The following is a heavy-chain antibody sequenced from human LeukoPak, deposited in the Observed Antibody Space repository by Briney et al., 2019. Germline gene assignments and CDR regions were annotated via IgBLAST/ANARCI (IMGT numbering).Heavy chain of an antibody. CDR1: GGSFSGYY. V-gene: IGHV4-34*01. J-gene: IGHJ4*02. CDR2: INHSGST. Sequence: PSETLSLTCAVYGGSFSGYYWSRIRQPPGKGLEWIGEINHSGSTNYNPSLKSRVTISVDTSKNQFSLKLSSVTAADTAVYYCARGLRQSRGYCSGRSCYAGDYWGRGTLVTVSS. CDR3: ARGLRQSRGYCSGRSCYAGDY. D-gene: IGHD2-15*01.